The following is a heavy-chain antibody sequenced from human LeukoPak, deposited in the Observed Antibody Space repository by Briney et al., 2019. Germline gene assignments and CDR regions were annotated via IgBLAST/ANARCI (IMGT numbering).Heavy chain of an antibody. V-gene: IGHV5-51*01. D-gene: IGHD6-6*01. CDR3: ARRPYSNSSGGYMDV. CDR1: GFSFTSYW. CDR2: IYPGDSET. J-gene: IGHJ6*03. Sequence: GESLKISCKGSGFSFTSYWIGWVRQMPGKGLEWMGIIYPGDSETIYSPSFQGQVTNSADKSINTAYLQWSSLKASDTAMYYCARRPYSNSSGGYMDVWGTGTTVAVSS.